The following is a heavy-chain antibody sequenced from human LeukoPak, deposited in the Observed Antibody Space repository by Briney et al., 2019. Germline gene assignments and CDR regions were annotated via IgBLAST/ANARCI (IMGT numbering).Heavy chain of an antibody. V-gene: IGHV1-8*03. CDR2: MNPNSGNT. D-gene: IGHD5-18*01. CDR1: GYTFTSYD. Sequence: ASVKVSCKASGYTFTSYDINWVRQATGQGLEWMGWMNPNSGNTGYAQKFQGRVTITRNTSISTAYMELSSLRSEDTAVYYCARVKYSYGPGGYYYYYMDVWGKGTTVTVSS. J-gene: IGHJ6*03. CDR3: ARVKYSYGPGGYYYYYMDV.